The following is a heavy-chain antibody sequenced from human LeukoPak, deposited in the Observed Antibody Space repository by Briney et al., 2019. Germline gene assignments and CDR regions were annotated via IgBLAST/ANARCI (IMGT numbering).Heavy chain of an antibody. CDR3: AKRNTMVRGGPCFDY. J-gene: IGHJ4*02. CDR1: GFTFSSYA. V-gene: IGHV3-23*01. CDR2: IFGADKNTT. Sequence: GGSLRLSCAASGFTFSSYAMSWVRQAPGKGLEWVSIIFGADKNTTYYADSVKGRFTVSRDNSKYTLDLQMTDLRPEDTAIYYCAKRNTMVRGGPCFDYWGQGILVAVSS. D-gene: IGHD3-10*01.